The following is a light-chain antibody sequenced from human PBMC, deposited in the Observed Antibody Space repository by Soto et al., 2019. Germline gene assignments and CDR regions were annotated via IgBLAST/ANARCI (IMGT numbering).Light chain of an antibody. J-gene: IGKJ5*01. CDR3: QHYGRSPIT. V-gene: IGKV3-20*01. CDR2: GAS. Sequence: EIVLTHSPVTLSLSPGERATLSCRASQSVNSRLAWYQHKPGQAPRLLISGASSRATGIPDRFSGSGSATDFTLTISRLEPEDFALYYCQHYGRSPITFGQGTRLEIK. CDR1: QSVNSR.